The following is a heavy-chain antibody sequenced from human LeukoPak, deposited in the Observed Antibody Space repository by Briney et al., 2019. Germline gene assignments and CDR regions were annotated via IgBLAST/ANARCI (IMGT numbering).Heavy chain of an antibody. V-gene: IGHV3-30-3*01. CDR1: GFTFSSYA. CDR3: ARGSNYYDSSYFDY. Sequence: GGSLRLSCAASGFTFSSYAMHWVRQAPGKGLEWVAVISYDGSNKYYADSAKGRFTISRDNSKNTLYLQMNSLRAEDTAVYYCARGSNYYDSSYFDYWGQGTLVTVSS. CDR2: ISYDGSNK. J-gene: IGHJ4*02. D-gene: IGHD3-22*01.